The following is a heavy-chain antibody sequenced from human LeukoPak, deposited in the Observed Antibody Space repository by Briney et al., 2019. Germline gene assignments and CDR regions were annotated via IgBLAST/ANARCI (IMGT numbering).Heavy chain of an antibody. CDR2: INHSGST. D-gene: IGHD3-3*01. Sequence: SETLSLTCAVYGGSFSGYYWSWIRQPPGKGLEWIGEINHSGSTNYNPSLKSRVTISVDTSKNQFSLKLSSVTAADTAVYYCARQRAPLYFEITRRYYFDYWGQGTLVTVSS. CDR1: GGSFSGYY. V-gene: IGHV4-34*01. J-gene: IGHJ4*02. CDR3: ARQRAPLYFEITRRYYFDY.